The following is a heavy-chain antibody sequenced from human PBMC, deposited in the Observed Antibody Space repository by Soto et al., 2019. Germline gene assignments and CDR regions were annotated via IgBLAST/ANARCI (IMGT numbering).Heavy chain of an antibody. J-gene: IGHJ4*02. V-gene: IGHV1-69*02. CDR2: IIPILGIA. CDR1: GGTFRSYT. D-gene: IGHD5-18*01. Sequence: QVQLVQSGAEVKKPGSSVKVSCKASGGTFRSYTISWVRQAPGQGLEWMGRIIPILGIANYAQKFQGRVTITADKSTSTAYMELSSLRSEDTAVYYCARLTDTAMDEEVDYWGQGTLVTVSS. CDR3: ARLTDTAMDEEVDY.